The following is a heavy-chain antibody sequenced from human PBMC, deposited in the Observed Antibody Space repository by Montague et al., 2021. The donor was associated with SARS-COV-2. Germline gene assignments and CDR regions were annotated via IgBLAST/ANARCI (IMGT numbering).Heavy chain of an antibody. CDR2: XXWDDDK. CDR1: GFSLSTSGVG. V-gene: IGHV2-5*02. Sequence: PALVKPTQTLTLTCTFSGFSLSTSGVGVGWIRQPPGKALGWLALXXWDDDKRYSPSLKSRLTITKDTSKNQVVLTMTNMDPVDTATYYCAHSGVGYFYYGMDVWGQGTTVTVSS. CDR3: AHSGVGYFYYGMDV. J-gene: IGHJ6*02. D-gene: IGHD3-3*01.